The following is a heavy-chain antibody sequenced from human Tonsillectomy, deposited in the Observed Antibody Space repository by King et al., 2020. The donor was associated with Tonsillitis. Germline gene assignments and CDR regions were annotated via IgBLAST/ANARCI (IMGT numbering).Heavy chain of an antibody. CDR2: IYYSGST. V-gene: IGHV4-59*01. J-gene: IGHJ4*02. CDR1: GGSISSYY. D-gene: IGHD5-12*01. Sequence: QLQESGPGLVKPSETLSLTCTVSGGSISSYYWSWIRQPPGKGLEWIGYIYYSGSTNYNPSLKSRVTISVDTAKNQFSLRLSSVTAADTAVYYCASYLVATNGYFDYWGQGTLVTVSS. CDR3: ASYLVATNGYFDY.